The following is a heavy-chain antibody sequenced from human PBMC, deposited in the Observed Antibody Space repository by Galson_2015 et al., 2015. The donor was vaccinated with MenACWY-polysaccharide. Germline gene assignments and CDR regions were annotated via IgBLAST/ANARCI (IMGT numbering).Heavy chain of an antibody. V-gene: IGHV3-74*01. CDR3: ARGYSAYD. CDR1: GFTFSTYW. Sequence: LRLSCAASGFTFSTYWMHWVRQAPGKGLVWVSRIKSDGSSTNYADSVKGRFTISRDNAKNTLYLQMSSLRAEDTALYYCARGYSAYDWGQGTLVTVSA. D-gene: IGHD5-12*01. J-gene: IGHJ4*02. CDR2: IKSDGSST.